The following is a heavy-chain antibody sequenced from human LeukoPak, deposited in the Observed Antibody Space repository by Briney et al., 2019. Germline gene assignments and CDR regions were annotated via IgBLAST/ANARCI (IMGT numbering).Heavy chain of an antibody. J-gene: IGHJ5*01. CDR3: ARDESWYDS. CDR1: ADSVSSNSAA. Sequence: SHTLSLTCAISADSVSSNSAAWNWIRQAPSRGLEWLGRTYYRSKWYYNYAVSLKSRIIINPDTSKNRFALQLPSVTPEDTAVYFCARDESWYDSWGQGTLVSVSS. V-gene: IGHV6-1*01. CDR2: TYYRSKWYY.